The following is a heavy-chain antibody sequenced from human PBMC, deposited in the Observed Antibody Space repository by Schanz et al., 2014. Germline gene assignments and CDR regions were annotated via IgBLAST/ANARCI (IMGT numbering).Heavy chain of an antibody. CDR1: GFTFSSYS. D-gene: IGHD6-13*01. V-gene: IGHV3-48*04. J-gene: IGHJ4*02. CDR3: VSQTGSPNY. Sequence: VHLLESGGGLVEPGGSLRLSCAASGFTFSSYSMNWVRQAPGKGLEWVSYISSSSSTRYYADSVEGRFTISRDNAKRSLFLQMNSLRVEDTAVYFCVSQTGSPNYWGQGTLVTVSS. CDR2: ISSSSSTR.